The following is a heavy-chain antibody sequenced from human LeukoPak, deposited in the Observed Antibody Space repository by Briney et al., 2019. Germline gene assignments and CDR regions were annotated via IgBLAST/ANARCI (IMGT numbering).Heavy chain of an antibody. Sequence: ASVKVSCKASGYTFTSYDINWVRQATGQGLEWMGWMNPNSGNTGYAQKFQGRVTMTRNTSISTAYMELSSLRTEDTALYYCARQRGTGLNYSDYWGQGTLVTVSS. CDR2: MNPNSGNT. D-gene: IGHD1-1*01. CDR1: GYTFTSYD. V-gene: IGHV1-8*01. J-gene: IGHJ4*02. CDR3: ARQRGTGLNYSDY.